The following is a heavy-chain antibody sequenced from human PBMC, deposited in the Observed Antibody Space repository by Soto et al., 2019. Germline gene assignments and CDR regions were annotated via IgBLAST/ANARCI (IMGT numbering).Heavy chain of an antibody. CDR3: ARNGGNFDP. Sequence: QVQLVESGGGLVKPGGSLRLSCAASGFTFSDYDMSWIRQAAGKGLEWLSYISTSGNIRYYADSVEGRFTISRDNAKNSLYLQLNSLRAEDTAVYFCARNGGNFDPWGQGTLVTVSS. V-gene: IGHV3-11*01. CDR1: GFTFSDYD. D-gene: IGHD3-10*01. J-gene: IGHJ5*02. CDR2: ISTSGNIR.